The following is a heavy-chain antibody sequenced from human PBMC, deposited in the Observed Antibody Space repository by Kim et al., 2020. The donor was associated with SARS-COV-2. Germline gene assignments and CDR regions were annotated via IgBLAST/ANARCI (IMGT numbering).Heavy chain of an antibody. Sequence: ASVKVSCKASGYTFTSYAMNWVRQAPGQGLEWMGWINTNTGNPTYAQGFTGRFVFSLDTSVSTAYLQISSLKAEDTAVYYCARAPGSTIFGVVIIPPYYMGGWSKGTKVTVS. CDR3: ARAPGSTIFGVVIIPPYYMGG. J-gene: IGHJ6*03. D-gene: IGHD3-3*01. V-gene: IGHV7-4-1*02. CDR1: GYTFTSYA. CDR2: INTNTGNP.